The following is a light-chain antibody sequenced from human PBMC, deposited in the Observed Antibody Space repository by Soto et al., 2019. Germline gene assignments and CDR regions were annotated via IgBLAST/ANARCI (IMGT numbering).Light chain of an antibody. CDR1: VSNIGTTS. V-gene: IGLV1-44*01. CDR3: ASWDDSLNGPV. J-gene: IGLJ3*02. CDR2: TNN. Sequence: QSVLTQPPSASGTPGQRVTISCSGSVSNIGTTSVNWYQQFPGRAPKLLIYTNNQRPSGVPARFSGSKSGTSASLAISGLQSEDEADYHCASWDDSLNGPVFGGGTQVTVL.